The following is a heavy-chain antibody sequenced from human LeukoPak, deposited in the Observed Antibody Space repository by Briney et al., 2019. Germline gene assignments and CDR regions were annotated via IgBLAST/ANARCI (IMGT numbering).Heavy chain of an antibody. V-gene: IGHV4-39*07. CDR3: ARNPRTYSSSCFDY. D-gene: IGHD6-13*01. J-gene: IGHJ4*02. CDR2: IYYSGST. CDR1: GCSISSSRYY. Sequence: SETLSLTCTVSGCSISSSRYYWGWIRQPPGRGLERLGSIYYSGSTYYNPSLKSRVTISVDTSKNQFSLKLSSVTAADTAVYYCARNPRTYSSSCFDYWGQGTLVTVSS.